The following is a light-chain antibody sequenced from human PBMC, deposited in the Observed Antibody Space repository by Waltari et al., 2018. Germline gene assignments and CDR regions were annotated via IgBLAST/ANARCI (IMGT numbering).Light chain of an antibody. V-gene: IGKV1-5*03. CDR3: QQYNNFPWT. Sequence: DIQMTQSPSTLSASVGDTGTLTCRASQSISSWLAWHQQKPGKAPNLLIYKASSLESGVPSRCSGSGSGTEFTLTINGLQPDVLANYYCQQYNNFPWTFGQGTKVEIK. CDR1: QSISSW. J-gene: IGKJ1*01. CDR2: KAS.